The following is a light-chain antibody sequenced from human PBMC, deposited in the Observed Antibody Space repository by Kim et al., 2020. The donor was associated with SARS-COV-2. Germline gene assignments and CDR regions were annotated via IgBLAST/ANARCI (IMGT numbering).Light chain of an antibody. V-gene: IGKV4-1*01. Sequence: DIVMTQSPDSLAVSLGERATINCKSSQSVLYSSNNKNYLAWYQQKPGQPPKLLIYWASTRESGVPDQFSGSGSGTDFTLTISSLQAEDVAVYYCQQYYSTPLTFGGGTKLEIK. J-gene: IGKJ4*01. CDR2: WAS. CDR1: QSVLYSSNNKNY. CDR3: QQYYSTPLT.